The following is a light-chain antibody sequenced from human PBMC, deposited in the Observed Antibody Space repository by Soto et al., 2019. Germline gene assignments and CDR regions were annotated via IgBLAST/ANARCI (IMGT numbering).Light chain of an antibody. CDR3: CSYAGRSTWV. CDR1: SSDVGSYNL. J-gene: IGLJ3*02. V-gene: IGLV2-23*01. Sequence: QSALTQPASVSGSPGQSITISCTGTSSDVGSYNLVSWYQQHPGKAPKLMIYEGSKRPSGVSNRFSGSKSGNTSSLTISGLDADDDAYYYCCSYAGRSTWVFGGGTKLTVL. CDR2: EGS.